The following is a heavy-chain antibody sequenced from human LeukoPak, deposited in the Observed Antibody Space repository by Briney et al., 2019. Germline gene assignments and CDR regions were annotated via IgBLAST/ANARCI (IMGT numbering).Heavy chain of an antibody. CDR1: GFIFSQYS. D-gene: IGHD5-12*01. CDR3: ARDAGNSGYGCDL. J-gene: IGHJ5*02. CDR2: IRSSSET. Sequence: GGSLRLSCAASGFIFSQYSMNWVRQAPGKGLEWVSHIRSSSETFYADSVKGRFTISRDNARNSPYLQMNNLRGEDTAIYYCARDAGNSGYGCDLWGQGTLVTVSS. V-gene: IGHV3-48*01.